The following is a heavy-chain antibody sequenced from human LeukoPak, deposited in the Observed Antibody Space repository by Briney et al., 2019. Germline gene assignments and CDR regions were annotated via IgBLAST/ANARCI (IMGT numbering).Heavy chain of an antibody. V-gene: IGHV4-59*08. Sequence: TVSLTYTVSGLPLCIYYWSWIPHPPGRSGEGFGYIYDSGSTNYNPSLKSRVTMSVDTSKNQFSLRLSSVTASDTAVYYCAKQYSSADPFDLWGQGTLVTVSS. CDR2: IYDSGST. CDR3: AKQYSSADPFDL. D-gene: IGHD6-19*01. CDR1: GLPLCIYY. J-gene: IGHJ5*02.